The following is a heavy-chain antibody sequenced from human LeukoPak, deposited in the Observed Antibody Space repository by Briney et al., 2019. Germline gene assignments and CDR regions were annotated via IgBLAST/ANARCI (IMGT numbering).Heavy chain of an antibody. CDR1: GVSFSGYY. Sequence: PSETLSLTCAVYGVSFSGYYWSWIRQPPGKGLEWVGEINHSGSTNYNPSLKSRVTISVDTSKNQFSLKLSSVTAADTAVYYCARAVTVTTFGSYYYYYMDVWGKGTTVTVSS. CDR2: INHSGST. CDR3: ARAVTVTTFGSYYYYYMDV. J-gene: IGHJ6*03. V-gene: IGHV4-34*01. D-gene: IGHD4-17*01.